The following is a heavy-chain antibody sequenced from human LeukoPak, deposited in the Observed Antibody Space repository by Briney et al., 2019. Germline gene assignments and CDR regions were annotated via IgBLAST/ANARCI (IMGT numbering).Heavy chain of an antibody. V-gene: IGHV3-30*18. CDR3: TKGLHCSGVKCYWDFDY. J-gene: IGHJ4*02. CDR2: ISNDGSHK. D-gene: IGHD2-15*01. CDR1: GFNSSNYD. Sequence: GRSLRLSCAVSGFNSSNYDMHWVRQAPGKGLEGVAVISNDGSHKFHADSVKGRFTISRDNSKNTVYLQMNRLRAEDTAVYYCTKGLHCSGVKCYWDFDYWGPETLVTVSS.